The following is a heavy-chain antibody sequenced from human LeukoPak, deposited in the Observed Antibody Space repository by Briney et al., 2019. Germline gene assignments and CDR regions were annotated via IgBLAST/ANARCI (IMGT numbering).Heavy chain of an antibody. Sequence: SETLSLTCTVSGGSISRYFWTWIRLPATKGLEWIGYISSSGSTSYNPSLTSRVTISIDTSKNHFSLKLSSVTAADTAVYYCARLMNTSGYHYWFDPWGQGTLVTVSS. D-gene: IGHD3-22*01. CDR1: GGSISRYF. CDR2: ISSSGST. CDR3: ARLMNTSGYHYWFDP. V-gene: IGHV4-59*08. J-gene: IGHJ5*02.